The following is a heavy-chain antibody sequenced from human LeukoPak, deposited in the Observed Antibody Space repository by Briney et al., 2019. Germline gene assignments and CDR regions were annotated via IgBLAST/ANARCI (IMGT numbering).Heavy chain of an antibody. V-gene: IGHV3-64*01. J-gene: IGHJ4*02. Sequence: GGSLRLSCAASGFTFSSYAMHWVRQAPGKGREYVSAISSNGGSTYYANSVKGRFTISRDNSKNTLYLQMGSPRAEDMAVYYCARDSPRDGSGYDTPFDYWGQGTLVTVSS. D-gene: IGHD5-12*01. CDR3: ARDSPRDGSGYDTPFDY. CDR1: GFTFSSYA. CDR2: ISSNGGST.